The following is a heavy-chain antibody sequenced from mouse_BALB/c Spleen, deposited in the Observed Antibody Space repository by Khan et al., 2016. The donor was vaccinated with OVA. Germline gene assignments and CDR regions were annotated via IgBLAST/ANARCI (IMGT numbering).Heavy chain of an antibody. J-gene: IGHJ3*01. CDR3: ASAGYSAWFAY. CDR2: IDPENGET. Sequence: VQLQQSGAELVRPGALVKLSCKASGFNIKDYYIHWVKQRPEQGLEWIGWIDPENGETVYDPKFQGKAIITADTSSNTAYLHLSSLTSEDTAVYYCASAGYSAWFAYWGQGALVTVSS. V-gene: IGHV14-1*02. CDR1: GFNIKDYY.